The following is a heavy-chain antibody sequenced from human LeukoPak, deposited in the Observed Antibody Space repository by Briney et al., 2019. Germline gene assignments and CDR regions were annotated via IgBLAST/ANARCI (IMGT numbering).Heavy chain of an antibody. CDR2: INAGNGNT. CDR3: ARDLAHYYDSSGYRTPFDY. Sequence: ASVKVSCKASGYTFTSYAMHWVRQAPGQRLEWMGWINAGNGNTKYSQKFQGRVTITRDTSASTAYMELSSLRSEDTAVYCCARDLAHYYDSSGYRTPFDYWGQGTLVTVSS. V-gene: IGHV1-3*01. D-gene: IGHD3-22*01. J-gene: IGHJ4*02. CDR1: GYTFTSYA.